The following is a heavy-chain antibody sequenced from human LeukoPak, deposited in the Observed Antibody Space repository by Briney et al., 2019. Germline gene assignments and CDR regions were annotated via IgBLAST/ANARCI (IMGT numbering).Heavy chain of an antibody. D-gene: IGHD1-26*01. CDR3: ARAHYSESHPTPFDY. V-gene: IGHV3-64*01. CDR1: GFTLCSYA. J-gene: IGHJ4*02. CDR2: ISSSGGST. Sequence: PGGSLRLSCAASGFTLCSYAMHWVRPAPGKGLEYVSAISSSGGSTYYANSVKGTFTISRDNSKNTLYLQMGSLRAEDMAVYYCARAHYSESHPTPFDYWGQGTLVTVSS.